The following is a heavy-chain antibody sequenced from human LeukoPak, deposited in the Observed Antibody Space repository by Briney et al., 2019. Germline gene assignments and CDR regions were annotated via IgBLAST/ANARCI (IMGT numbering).Heavy chain of an antibody. CDR2: ISSSGTNT. CDR3: VKAGCSSTTCYGNF. V-gene: IGHV3-23*01. J-gene: IGHJ4*02. Sequence: PGGSLRLSCAASGFAFNTYAMSWVRQAPGKGLDWVSSISSSGTNTYYADSVEGRFTIYRDNSKNTLYLQMNSLRADDTAVYFCVKAGCSSTTCYGNFWGQGTLVTASS. D-gene: IGHD2-2*01. CDR1: GFAFNTYA.